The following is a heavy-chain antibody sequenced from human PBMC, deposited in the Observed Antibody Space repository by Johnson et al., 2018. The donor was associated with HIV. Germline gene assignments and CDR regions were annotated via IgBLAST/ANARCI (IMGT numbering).Heavy chain of an antibody. CDR2: ISDEGSNK. Sequence: QVQLVESGGGVVQAGRSLTLSCVGSGFTFTDYAIHWVRQPPGKGLEWVAVISDEGSNKYYADSVKGRFTISRDNSENTLYLQMNSLRTEDTAVYYCARDGDYDAFDIWGQGTVVTVS. CDR1: GFTFTDYA. V-gene: IGHV3-30-3*01. D-gene: IGHD4-17*01. J-gene: IGHJ3*02. CDR3: ARDGDYDAFDI.